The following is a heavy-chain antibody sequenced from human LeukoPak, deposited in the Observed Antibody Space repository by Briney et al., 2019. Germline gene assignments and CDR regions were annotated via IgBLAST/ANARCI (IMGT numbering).Heavy chain of an antibody. V-gene: IGHV4-39*01. D-gene: IGHD2-8*02. CDR1: GGSISSPSYS. CDR2: FYYSDTT. CDR3: ARHTYWGYQVS. Sequence: PSETLSLTCTVSGGSISSPSYSWGWIRQPPGKGLEWIGSFYYSDTTYYNPSFKSRVTLSADASNNQFSLKLSSVTAADTAVYYCARHTYWGYQVSWGQGSLVIVSS. J-gene: IGHJ5*02.